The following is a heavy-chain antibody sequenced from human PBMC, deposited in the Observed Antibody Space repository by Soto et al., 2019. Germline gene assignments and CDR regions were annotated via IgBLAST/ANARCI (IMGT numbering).Heavy chain of an antibody. V-gene: IGHV3-74*01. CDR1: GFTFSSYW. J-gene: IGHJ4*02. D-gene: IGHD4-17*01. CDR2: INSDGSST. CDR3: ARYAAEVTTFFDQ. Sequence: PGGSLRLSCAASGFTFSSYWMHWVRQAPGKGLVWVSRINSDGSSTSYADSVKGRFTISRDNAKKSLYLEMRSLRAEDTAMYYCARYAAEVTTFFDQWGQGTLVTVS.